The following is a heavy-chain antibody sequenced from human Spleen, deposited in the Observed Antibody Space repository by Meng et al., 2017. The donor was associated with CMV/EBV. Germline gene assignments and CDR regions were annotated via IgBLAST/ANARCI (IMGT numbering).Heavy chain of an antibody. CDR2: IYYSGST. V-gene: IGHV4-59*01. CDR3: ARGRRRIAAADTYYYYGMDV. CDR1: GGSISSYY. D-gene: IGHD6-13*01. J-gene: IGHJ6*02. Sequence: SETLSLTCTVSGGSISSYYWSWIRQPPGKGLEWIGYIYYSGSTNYNPSLKSRVTISVDTSKNQFSLKLSSVTAADTAVYYCARGRRRIAAADTYYYYGMDVWGQGTLVTVSS.